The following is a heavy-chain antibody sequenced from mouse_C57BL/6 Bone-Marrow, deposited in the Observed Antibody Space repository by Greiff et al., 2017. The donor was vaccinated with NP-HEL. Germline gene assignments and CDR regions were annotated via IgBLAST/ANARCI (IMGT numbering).Heavy chain of an antibody. CDR3: ARAPRTTLFAY. V-gene: IGHV1-85*01. D-gene: IGHD2-10*02. J-gene: IGHJ3*01. CDR1: GYTFTSYD. CDR2: IYPRDGST. Sequence: LVESGPELVKPGASVKLSCKASGYTFTSYDINWVKQRPGQGLAWIGWIYPRDGSTKYNEKFKGKATLTVDTSSSTAYMELHSLTSEDSAVYFCARAPRTTLFAYWGQGTLVTVSA.